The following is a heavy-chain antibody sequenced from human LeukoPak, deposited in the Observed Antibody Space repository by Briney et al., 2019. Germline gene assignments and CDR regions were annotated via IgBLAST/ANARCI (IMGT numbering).Heavy chain of an antibody. J-gene: IGHJ5*02. D-gene: IGHD3-10*01. CDR2: IYYSGGT. Sequence: SETLSLTCTVSGGSISSSSYYWGWIRQPPGKGLEWIGSIYYSGGTYYNPSLKSRVSISVDTSKNQFSLKLSSVTAADTAVYYCARVENSRITMVRGDVNWFDPWGQGTLVTVSS. CDR1: GGSISSSSYY. CDR3: ARVENSRITMVRGDVNWFDP. V-gene: IGHV4-39*01.